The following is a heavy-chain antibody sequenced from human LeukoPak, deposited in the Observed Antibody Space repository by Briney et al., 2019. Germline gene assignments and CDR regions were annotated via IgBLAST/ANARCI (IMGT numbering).Heavy chain of an antibody. D-gene: IGHD4-17*01. CDR3: AAGTVTLHYYYYYYMDV. CDR1: GFTFSSYW. J-gene: IGHJ6*03. Sequence: GGSLRLSCAASGFTFSSYWMSWVRQAPGKGLEWVANIKQDGSEKYYVDSVKGRFTISRDNAKNSLYLQMNSLRAEDTAVYYCAAGTVTLHYYYYYYMDVWGKGTTVTISS. CDR2: IKQDGSEK. V-gene: IGHV3-7*01.